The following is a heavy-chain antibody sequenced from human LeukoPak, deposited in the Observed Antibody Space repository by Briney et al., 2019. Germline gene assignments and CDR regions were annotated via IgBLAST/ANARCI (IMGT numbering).Heavy chain of an antibody. CDR1: GFTFSRYA. D-gene: IGHD6-13*01. CDR2: ISGSGGST. Sequence: GRSLRLSCAASGFTFSRYAMHWVRQAPGKGLEWVSVISGSGGSTYYADSVKGRFTISRDNSKNTLYLQMNSLRAEDTAVYYCAKDQGTGIAAAGTSHYWGQGTLVTVSS. V-gene: IGHV3-23*01. CDR3: AKDQGTGIAAAGTSHY. J-gene: IGHJ4*02.